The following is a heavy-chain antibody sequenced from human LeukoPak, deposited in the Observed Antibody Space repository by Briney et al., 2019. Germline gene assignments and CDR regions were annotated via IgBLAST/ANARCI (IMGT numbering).Heavy chain of an antibody. J-gene: IGHJ6*02. CDR1: GGSISSGDFY. D-gene: IGHD2-21*02. Sequence: PSETLSLTCTVSGGSISSGDFYWSWVRQPPGKGLEWIGEINHSGSTNYNPSLKSRVTISVDTSKNQFSLKLSSVTAADTAVYYCARGSRKHIVVVTAIPHYGMDVWGQGTTVTVSS. V-gene: IGHV4-39*07. CDR2: INHSGST. CDR3: ARGSRKHIVVVTAIPHYGMDV.